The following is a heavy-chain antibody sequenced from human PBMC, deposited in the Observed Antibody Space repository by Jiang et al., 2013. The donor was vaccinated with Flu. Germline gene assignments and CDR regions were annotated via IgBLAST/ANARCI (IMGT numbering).Heavy chain of an antibody. CDR1: GGSISSGGYS. D-gene: IGHD3-10*01. Sequence: SLTCAVSGGSISSGGYSWSWIRQPPGKGLEWIGYIYHSGSTYYNPSLKSRVTISVDRSKNQFSLKLSSVTAADTAVYYCARVQLTMVRGVIKGWFDPWGQGTLVTVSS. J-gene: IGHJ5*02. CDR3: ARVQLTMVRGVIKGWFDP. CDR2: IYHSGST. V-gene: IGHV4-30-2*01.